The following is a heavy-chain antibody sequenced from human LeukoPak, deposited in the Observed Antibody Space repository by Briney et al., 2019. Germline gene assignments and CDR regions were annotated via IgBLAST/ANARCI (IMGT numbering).Heavy chain of an antibody. Sequence: PGGSLKLSCAASGFTFSGSAMHWVRQASGKGLEWVGRIRSKANSYATAYAASVKGRFTISRDYSKNTAYLQMNSLKTEDTAVYYCTSQSGSSGPDWGQGTLVTVSS. J-gene: IGHJ4*02. V-gene: IGHV3-73*01. CDR3: TSQSGSSGPD. D-gene: IGHD3-22*01. CDR1: GFTFSGSA. CDR2: IRSKANSYAT.